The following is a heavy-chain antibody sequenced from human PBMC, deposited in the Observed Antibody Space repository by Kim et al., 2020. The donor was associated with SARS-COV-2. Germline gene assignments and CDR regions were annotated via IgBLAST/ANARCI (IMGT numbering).Heavy chain of an antibody. CDR3: VKAILTPTNMAFDY. Sequence: GGSLRLSCAASGFTFSSYGMSWVRQAPGKGLEWVSSINGGGTTYYADSVKGRFIISKENSTNTLYLQMNSLRVEDTAANYCVKAILTPTNMAFDYWGQGPLGTVSS. CDR1: GFTFSSYG. D-gene: IGHD3-9*01. CDR2: INGGGTT. V-gene: IGHV3-23*01. J-gene: IGHJ4*02.